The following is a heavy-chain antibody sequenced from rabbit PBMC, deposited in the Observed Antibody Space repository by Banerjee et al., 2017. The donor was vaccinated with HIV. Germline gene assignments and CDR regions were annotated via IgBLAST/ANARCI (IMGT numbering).Heavy chain of an antibody. CDR1: GFDFSSDYY. V-gene: IGHV1S40*01. J-gene: IGHJ4*01. D-gene: IGHD6-1*01. CDR2: IYTSSGIT. CDR3: ARDLEAGLVGYGYGL. Sequence: QSLEESGGDLVKPGASLTLTCTASGFDFSSDYYMWWVRQAPGKGLELIASIYTSSGITHYASWVNGRFTISRTSSTTVTLQMTSLTAADTATYFCARDLEAGLVGYGYGLWGQGTLVTVS.